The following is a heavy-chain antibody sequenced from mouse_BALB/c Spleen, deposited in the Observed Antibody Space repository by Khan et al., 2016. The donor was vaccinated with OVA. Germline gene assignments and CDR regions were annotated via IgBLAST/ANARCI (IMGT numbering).Heavy chain of an antibody. CDR1: GFSLSSYN. V-gene: IGHV2-6-4*01. Sequence: QMQLEESGPGLVAPSPSLSITCSASGFSLSSYNIHWVRQPPGKGLEWLGMIWRGGGTAYNSTLKSRLTISKDNSKTQVILKMNSLKTDDTAMYYCARAYYRYDGYYAMDYWGQGTSVTVSS. J-gene: IGHJ4*01. D-gene: IGHD2-14*01. CDR3: ARAYYRYDGYYAMDY. CDR2: IWRGGGT.